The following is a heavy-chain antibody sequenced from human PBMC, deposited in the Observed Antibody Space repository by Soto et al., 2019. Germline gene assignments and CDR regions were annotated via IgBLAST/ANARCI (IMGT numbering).Heavy chain of an antibody. CDR2: IYYSGST. J-gene: IGHJ5*02. D-gene: IGHD3-10*01. Sequence: SETLSLTCTVSGGSVSSGIYYWSWIRQPPGKGLEWIGYIYYSGSTNYNPSLKSRVTISVDTSKNQFSLKLSSVTAADTAVYYCARLLYGLGSWFDPWGQGTLVTVSS. CDR3: ARLLYGLGSWFDP. V-gene: IGHV4-61*01. CDR1: GGSVSSGIYY.